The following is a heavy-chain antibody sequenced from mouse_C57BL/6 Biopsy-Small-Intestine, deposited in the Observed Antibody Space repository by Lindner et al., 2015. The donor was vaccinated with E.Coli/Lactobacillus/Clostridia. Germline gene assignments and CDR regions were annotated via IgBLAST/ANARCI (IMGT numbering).Heavy chain of an antibody. CDR3: ARGGYYDYDMDGYYFDY. J-gene: IGHJ2*01. V-gene: IGHV1-39*01. CDR2: INPNYGTT. D-gene: IGHD2-4*01. Sequence: VQLQESGPELVKPGASVKISCKASGYSFTDYNMNWVKQSNGKSLEWIGVINPNYGTTSYNQKFKGKATLTVDQSSSTAYMQLNSLTSEDSAVYYCARGGYYDYDMDGYYFDYWGQGTTLTVSS. CDR1: GYSFTDYN.